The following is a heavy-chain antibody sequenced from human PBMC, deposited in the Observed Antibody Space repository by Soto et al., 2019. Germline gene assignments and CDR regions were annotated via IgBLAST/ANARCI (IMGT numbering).Heavy chain of an antibody. J-gene: IGHJ4*02. Sequence: EVQLLESGGGLVQPGGSLRLSCAASGFTFSSSAMSWVRQAPGKGLEWISSSSHSDGSTWYADSVKGRFTISRDNSKNTRYLQMNSRRAEDTAVYYCAKEWSPDDYWGQGTRVTVSS. D-gene: IGHD3-3*01. CDR3: AKEWSPDDY. CDR2: SSHSDGST. CDR1: GFTFSSSA. V-gene: IGHV3-23*01.